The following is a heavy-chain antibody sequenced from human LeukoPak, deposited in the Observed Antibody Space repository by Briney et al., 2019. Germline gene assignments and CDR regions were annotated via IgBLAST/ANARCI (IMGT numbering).Heavy chain of an antibody. V-gene: IGHV4-59*01. D-gene: IGHD4-11*01. J-gene: IGHJ6*03. CDR2: IYYSGST. Sequence: SETLSLTCIVSGGSISDYYWSWIRQPLGKGLEWIGYIYYSGSTNYNPSLKSRVTISVDTSKNQFSLKLSSVTAADTAAYYCARDHAYSNYGYYYYYMDVWGKGTTVTVSS. CDR1: GGSISDYY. CDR3: ARDHAYSNYGYYYYYMDV.